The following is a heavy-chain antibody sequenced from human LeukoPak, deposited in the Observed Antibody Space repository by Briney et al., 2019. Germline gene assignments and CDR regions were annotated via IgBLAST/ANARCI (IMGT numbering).Heavy chain of an antibody. CDR1: GFIFRNYA. CDR2: MSYDGRDK. D-gene: IGHD6-13*01. CDR3: ARDRDTAAAGYYFAY. Sequence: GRSLRLSCAASGFIFRNYAMHWVRQAPGKGLQWVAVMSYDGRDKYFADSVKGRFTISRDNSENTLSLQMNSLRAEDTAVYYCARDRDTAAAGYYFAYWGPGTLVTVSS. V-gene: IGHV3-30*04. J-gene: IGHJ4*02.